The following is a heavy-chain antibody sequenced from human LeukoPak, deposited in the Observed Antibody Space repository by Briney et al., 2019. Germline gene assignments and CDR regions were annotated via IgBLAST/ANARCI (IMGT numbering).Heavy chain of an antibody. Sequence: ASVKVSCKASGYRFTGYYLHWVRQAPGQGLEWMGWINPNSGDTNSAQKFQGRVTMTRDTSISTVYMELSRLRSDDTAVYYCAGGPSRHSTGWYYSDYWGQGTLVTVSS. CDR1: GYRFTGYY. CDR3: AGGPSRHSTGWYYSDY. CDR2: INPNSGDT. V-gene: IGHV1-2*02. J-gene: IGHJ4*02. D-gene: IGHD6-19*01.